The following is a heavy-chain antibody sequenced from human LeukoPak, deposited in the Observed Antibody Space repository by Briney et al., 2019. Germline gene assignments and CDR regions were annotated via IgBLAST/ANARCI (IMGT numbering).Heavy chain of an antibody. CDR2: MYSGGST. CDR1: GFTVSSNY. V-gene: IGHV3-53*01. CDR3: ARGGVGSSTSCYTCRAFDI. J-gene: IGHJ3*02. D-gene: IGHD2-2*02. Sequence: GGSLRLSCAASGFTVSSNYMSWVRQAPGKGLEWVSVMYSGGSTYYADSVKGRFTISRDNSKNSLYLQMNSLRAEDTAVYYCARGGVGSSTSCYTCRAFDIWGQGTMVTVSS.